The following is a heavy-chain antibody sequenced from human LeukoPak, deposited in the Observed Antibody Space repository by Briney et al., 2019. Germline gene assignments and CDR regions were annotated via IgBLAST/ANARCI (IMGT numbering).Heavy chain of an antibody. Sequence: PSETLSLTCNVSGGSISSYYWSWIRQPAGKGLEWIGRINTSGTSNYNPSLRSRVTMSVDTSKNQFSLNLTSVTAADTAVYSCAREGGDPRWLDPWGQGTLVTVSS. J-gene: IGHJ5*02. V-gene: IGHV4-4*07. CDR3: AREGGDPRWLDP. CDR1: GGSISSYY. D-gene: IGHD6-25*01. CDR2: INTSGTS.